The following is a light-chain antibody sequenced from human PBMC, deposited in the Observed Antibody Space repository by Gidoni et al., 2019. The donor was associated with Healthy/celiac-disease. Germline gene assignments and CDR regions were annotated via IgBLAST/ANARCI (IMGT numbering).Light chain of an antibody. V-gene: IGKV1-39*01. CDR1: QSISSY. CDR3: QQSYSPPRLT. Sequence: DIQMTHSPSSLSASVGDRVTITCRPSQSISSYLNLYQQKPGKAPKLLIYAASSLQSGVPSRFSGSGSGTDFTLTISSLQPEDFATYYCQQSYSPPRLTFGGXTKVEIK. CDR2: AAS. J-gene: IGKJ4*01.